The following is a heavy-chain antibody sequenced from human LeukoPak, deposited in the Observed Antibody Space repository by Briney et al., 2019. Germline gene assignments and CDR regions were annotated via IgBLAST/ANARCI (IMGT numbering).Heavy chain of an antibody. CDR1: GFSFGSYG. J-gene: IGHJ4*02. CDR3: AKDHRQTTGIDY. CDR2: IRYDGSIK. Sequence: PGGSLRLSCAASGFSFGSYGMHWVRQAPGKGLEWVAFIRYDGSIKYYVDSVKGRFTISRDNPKNTLYLQMNSLRPEDTATYYCAKDHRQTTGIDYWGQGTLVTVSS. D-gene: IGHD1-1*01. V-gene: IGHV3-30*02.